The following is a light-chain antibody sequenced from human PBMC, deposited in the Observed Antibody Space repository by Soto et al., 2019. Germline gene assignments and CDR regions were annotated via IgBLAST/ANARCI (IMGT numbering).Light chain of an antibody. V-gene: IGLV2-23*01. J-gene: IGLJ2*01. CDR1: SSDVGSYNL. CDR3: CSYAGSNILV. Sequence: QSVLTQPASVSGSPGQSITISCTGTSSDVGSYNLVSWYQQHPGKAPKLMIYEGSKRPSGVSNRFSGSKSGNTASLTISGLQAEVEADYYCCSYAGSNILVFGGGTKLTVL. CDR2: EGS.